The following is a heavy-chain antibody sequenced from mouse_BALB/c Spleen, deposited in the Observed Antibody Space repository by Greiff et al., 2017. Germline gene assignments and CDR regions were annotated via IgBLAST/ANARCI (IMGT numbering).Heavy chain of an antibody. V-gene: IGHV10-1*02. D-gene: IGHD2-4*01. CDR2: IRSKSNNYAT. J-gene: IGHJ1*01. Sequence: EVQLVESGGGLVQPKGSLKLSCAASGFTFNTYAMNWVRQAPGKGLEWVARIRSKSNNYATYYADSVKDRFTISRDDSQSMLYLQMNNLKTEDTAMYYCVRAITGYFDVWGAGTTVTVSS. CDR3: VRAITGYFDV. CDR1: GFTFNTYA.